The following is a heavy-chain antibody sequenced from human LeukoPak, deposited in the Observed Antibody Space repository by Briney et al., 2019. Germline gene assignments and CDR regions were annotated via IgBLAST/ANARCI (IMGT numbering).Heavy chain of an antibody. CDR2: INPNSGGT. CDR1: GYTFIAYY. J-gene: IGHJ4*02. D-gene: IGHD3-22*01. Sequence: ASVKVSCKASGYTFIAYYMHWVRQAPGQGLEWMGWINPNSGGTNYAQKFQGRVTMTRDTSISTAYLQWNSLKASDTAMYYCARHAYHDDNSGYYFAYWGQGTLVTVSS. V-gene: IGHV1-2*02. CDR3: ARHAYHDDNSGYYFAY.